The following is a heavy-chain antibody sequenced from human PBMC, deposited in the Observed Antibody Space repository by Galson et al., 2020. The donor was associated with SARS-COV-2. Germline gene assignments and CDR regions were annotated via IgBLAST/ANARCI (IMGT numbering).Heavy chain of an antibody. Sequence: SETLSLTCAVSGDSISSGSYYWTWIRQPAGKGLEWIGRVHTSGVTNYNPSLRGRVTISVDTSKNQFSLKLSSVTAADTAVYYCARDRGGYYDASGRFFQHWGQGTLVTVSS. CDR3: ARDRGGYYDASGRFFQH. J-gene: IGHJ1*01. D-gene: IGHD3-16*01. CDR1: GDSISSGSYY. V-gene: IGHV4-61*02. CDR2: VHTSGVT.